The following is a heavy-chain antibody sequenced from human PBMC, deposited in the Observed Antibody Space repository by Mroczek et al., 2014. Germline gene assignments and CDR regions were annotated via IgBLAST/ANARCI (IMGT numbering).Heavy chain of an antibody. CDR1: GGSISSSSYY. CDR2: IYYSGST. D-gene: IGHD3-22*01. CDR3: ARQFDYYDSRGPETRWFDY. J-gene: IGHJ4*02. V-gene: IGHV4-39*01. Sequence: QVQLVESGPGLVKPSETLSLTCTVSGGSISSSSYYWGWIRQPPGKGLEWIGSIYYSGSTYYNPSLKSRVTISVDTSKNQFSLKLSSVTAADTAVYYCARQFDYYDSRGPETRWFDYWGQGTLVTVSS.